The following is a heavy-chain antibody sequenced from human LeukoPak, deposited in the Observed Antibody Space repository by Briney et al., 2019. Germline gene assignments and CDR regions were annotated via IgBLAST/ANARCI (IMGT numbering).Heavy chain of an antibody. CDR2: INWNGGKT. Sequence: GGSLRLSCAACGFTFGDYGMRWVRQATGEGLEWGSGINWNGGKTDYADPVKGRFTISRDNAKSSLYLQMNSLRAEDTALYYCARRGLVLAFDIWGQGTMVTVSS. J-gene: IGHJ3*02. CDR1: GFTFGDYG. V-gene: IGHV3-20*04. CDR3: ARRGLVLAFDI. D-gene: IGHD6-19*01.